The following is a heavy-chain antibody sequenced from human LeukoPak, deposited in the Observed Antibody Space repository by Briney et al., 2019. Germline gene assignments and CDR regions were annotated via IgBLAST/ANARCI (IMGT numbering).Heavy chain of an antibody. CDR1: GDTISNYY. J-gene: IGHJ4*02. CDR3: ARLTRLSTSPDRYYLVY. V-gene: IGHV4-4*09. CDR2: IHTGGGT. Sequence: PSEALSLTCTVSGDTISNYYWSWIRQPPGKGLEWIGYIHTGGGTSYIPSLKGRVTISIDPPKNHFPLKLSSVTAAYSDLYYCARLTRLSTSPDRYYLVYWGQGTLDTVSS. D-gene: IGHD6-6*01.